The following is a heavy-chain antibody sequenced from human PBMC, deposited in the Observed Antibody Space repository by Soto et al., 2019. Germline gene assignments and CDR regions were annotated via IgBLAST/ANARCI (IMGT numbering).Heavy chain of an antibody. CDR2: IYYSGST. J-gene: IGHJ4*02. CDR3: ARTYSYYASFGN. CDR1: GGSVSSGTYY. D-gene: IGHD3-22*01. V-gene: IGHV4-61*01. Sequence: QVQLQESGPGLVKPSETLALTCTVSGGSVSSGTYYWSWIRQPPGKALEWIGYIYYSGSTNYNPPLKSRVTVSTDTSKNQFSLKLSSVIAADTAVYCCARTYSYYASFGNWGQGTLVTVSS.